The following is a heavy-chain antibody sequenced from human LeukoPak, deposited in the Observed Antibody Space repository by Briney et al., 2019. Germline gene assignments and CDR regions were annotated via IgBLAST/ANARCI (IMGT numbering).Heavy chain of an antibody. CDR3: ARLLYCGGDYGMDV. D-gene: IGHD2-21*01. Sequence: SDTLSLTCAVSGYSISSSNWWGWIRQPPGKGLEWIGYIYYSGSTYYNPSLKSRVTMSVDTSKNQFSLKLSSVTAVDTAVYYCARLLYCGGDYGMDVWGKGTTVTVSS. J-gene: IGHJ6*04. CDR1: GYSISSSNW. CDR2: IYYSGST. V-gene: IGHV4-28*01.